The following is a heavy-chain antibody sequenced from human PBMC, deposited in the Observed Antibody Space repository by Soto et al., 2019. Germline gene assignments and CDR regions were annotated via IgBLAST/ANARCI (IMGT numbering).Heavy chain of an antibody. V-gene: IGHV1-18*01. Sequence: ASVKVSCKASGYTFSSYGISWVRQAPGQGLEWMGWISVYNGNTNYAQKFQGRVTMTTDTSTSTVYMELRSLTSDDTAVYHCARSRGYCSGGSCYVDYWGQGTLVTVSS. CDR2: ISVYNGNT. CDR3: ARSRGYCSGGSCYVDY. D-gene: IGHD2-15*01. J-gene: IGHJ4*02. CDR1: GYTFSSYG.